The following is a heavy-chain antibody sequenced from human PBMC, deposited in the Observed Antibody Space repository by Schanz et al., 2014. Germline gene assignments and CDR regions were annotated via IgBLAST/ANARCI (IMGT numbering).Heavy chain of an antibody. J-gene: IGHJ4*02. CDR3: AKDENWALTDY. Sequence: QAQLVESGGGVVQPGGSLRLSCAASRFAFSNYGLHWVRQAPGKGLEWVTVISYDGNTKYYADSVKGRFTISRDNSKNTVYLQMNSLRPEDTAVYYCAKDENWALTDYWGQGTLVTVSS. CDR2: ISYDGNTK. D-gene: IGHD7-27*01. V-gene: IGHV3-30*18. CDR1: RFAFSNYG.